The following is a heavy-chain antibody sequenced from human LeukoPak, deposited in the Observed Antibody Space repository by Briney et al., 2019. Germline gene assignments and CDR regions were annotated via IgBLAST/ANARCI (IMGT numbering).Heavy chain of an antibody. V-gene: IGHV1-69*13. CDR1: GGTFRSYA. Sequence: ASVKVSCKASGGTFRSYAISWVRQAPGQGLEWMGGIIPIFGTANYAQKFQGRVTITADESTSTAYMELSSLRSEDTAVYYCARAQGVVVPAAIWSYWGQGTLVTVSS. J-gene: IGHJ4*02. CDR3: ARAQGVVVPAAIWSY. D-gene: IGHD2-2*01. CDR2: IIPIFGTA.